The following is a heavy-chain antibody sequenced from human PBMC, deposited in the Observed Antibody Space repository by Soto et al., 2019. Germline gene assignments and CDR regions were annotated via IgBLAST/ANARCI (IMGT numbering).Heavy chain of an antibody. D-gene: IGHD6-19*01. Sequence: EVQLLESGGKLVQPGGSLTLSCAASGFTFSTYAMAWVRQAPGKGLEWVSGVSASGLNTDYADPVKGRFYISRDNSKNTVSLEMTSLRAEDTAVYYCAKGGRQWLGTSDCNYWGQGALVTVSS. V-gene: IGHV3-23*01. CDR2: VSASGLNT. CDR3: AKGGRQWLGTSDCNY. J-gene: IGHJ4*02. CDR1: GFTFSTYA.